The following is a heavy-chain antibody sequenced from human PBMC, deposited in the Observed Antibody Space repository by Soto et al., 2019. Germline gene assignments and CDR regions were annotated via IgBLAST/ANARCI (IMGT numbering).Heavy chain of an antibody. CDR3: ARVGSSSWLKRDY. CDR2: INHSGST. V-gene: IGHV4-34*01. D-gene: IGHD6-13*01. J-gene: IGHJ4*02. CDR1: GGSFSGYY. Sequence: QVQLQQWGAGLLKPSETLSLTCAVYGGSFSGYYWSWIRQPPGKGLEWIGEINHSGSTNYNPSLKSRVTISVDTAKNQFSLKLSSVTAADTAVYYCARVGSSSWLKRDYWGQGTLVTVSS.